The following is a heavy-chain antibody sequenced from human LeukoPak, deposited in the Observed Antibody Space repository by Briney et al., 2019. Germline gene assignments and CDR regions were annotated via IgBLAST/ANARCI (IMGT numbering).Heavy chain of an antibody. Sequence: PGGSLRLSCAASGFTFSSYSMNWVRQAPGKGLEWVANIKTDGSQIYYADSVKGRFTISRDNAKNSLYLQMNSLRAEDTAVHYCARDLNWETYWGQGTLVSVSS. CDR1: GFTFSSYS. CDR3: ARDLNWETY. V-gene: IGHV3-7*01. CDR2: IKTDGSQI. D-gene: IGHD7-27*01. J-gene: IGHJ4*02.